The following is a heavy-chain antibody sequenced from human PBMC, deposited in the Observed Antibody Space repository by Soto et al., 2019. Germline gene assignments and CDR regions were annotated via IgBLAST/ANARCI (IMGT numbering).Heavy chain of an antibody. CDR3: ARGYCSGGSCPYGVDV. CDR2: ISAYNGNT. CDR1: GFNFITYG. Sequence: QVQLVQSGAEVEKPGASVKVSCKASGFNFITYGINWVRQAPGQGLEWMGWISAYNGNTNYAQKLQGRVTMTTDTSTTTAHMEQRSLRSDDTAVYYCARGYCSGGSCPYGVDVWGQGTTVTVSS. V-gene: IGHV1-18*01. J-gene: IGHJ6*02. D-gene: IGHD2-15*01.